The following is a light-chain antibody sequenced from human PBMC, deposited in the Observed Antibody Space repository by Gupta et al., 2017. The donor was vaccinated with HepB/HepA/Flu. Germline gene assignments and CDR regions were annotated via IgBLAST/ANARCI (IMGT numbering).Light chain of an antibody. V-gene: IGLV2-14*03. CDR1: SSDVGGYNY. CDR3: SSYTSSSTRV. J-gene: IGLJ3*02. Sequence: QSPLTQPASVSGSPVQSITISCTGTSSDVGGYNYVSWYQQHPGKAPKLMIYDVSNRPSGVSNRFSGSKSGNTASLTISGLQAEDEADYYCSSYTSSSTRVFGGGTKLTVL. CDR2: DVS.